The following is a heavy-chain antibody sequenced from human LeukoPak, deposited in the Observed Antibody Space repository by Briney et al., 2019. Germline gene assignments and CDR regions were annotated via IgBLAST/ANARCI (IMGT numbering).Heavy chain of an antibody. D-gene: IGHD3-10*01. Sequence: PSETLSLTCTVSGGSISSYYWSWIRQPPGKGLEWIGYIYYSGSTNYNPSLKSRVTISVDTSKNQFPLKLSSVTAADTAVYYCAISYGSGSYAFDIWGQGTMVTVSS. J-gene: IGHJ3*02. CDR1: GGSISSYY. CDR2: IYYSGST. V-gene: IGHV4-59*08. CDR3: AISYGSGSYAFDI.